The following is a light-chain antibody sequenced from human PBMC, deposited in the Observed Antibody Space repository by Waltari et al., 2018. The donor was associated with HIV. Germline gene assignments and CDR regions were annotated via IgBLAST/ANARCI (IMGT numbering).Light chain of an antibody. CDR1: HSHHGSNY. Sequence: VLTQPPSVPAAPGPTITIPCSGTHSHHGSNYDAWYQQVPGRAPKFLIYEDFRRPSGIPDRFSGSKSGTSATLDITGLQTGDEADYYCGTWDSSLGAGVFGGGTKVTV. J-gene: IGLJ3*02. CDR3: GTWDSSLGAGV. CDR2: EDF. V-gene: IGLV1-51*02.